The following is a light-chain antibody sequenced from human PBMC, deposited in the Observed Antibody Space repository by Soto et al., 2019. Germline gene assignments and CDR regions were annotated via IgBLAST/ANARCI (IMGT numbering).Light chain of an antibody. Sequence: QLVLTQSSSASASLGSSVKLTCTLSSGHSTYIIAWHQQQPGKAPRYLMKLEGSGSFSKGSGVPDRFSGSSSGADRCLTISNLQFEDEADYYCETWDRSTRVFGGGTKLTVL. CDR1: SGHSTYI. CDR3: ETWDRSTRV. V-gene: IGLV4-60*02. CDR2: LEGSGSF. J-gene: IGLJ3*02.